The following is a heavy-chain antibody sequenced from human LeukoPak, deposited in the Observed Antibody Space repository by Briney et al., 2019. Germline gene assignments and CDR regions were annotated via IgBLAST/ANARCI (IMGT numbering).Heavy chain of an antibody. Sequence: SETLSLTCAVYGGSFSGYYWSWIRQPPGKGLEWIGEINHSGSTNYNPSLKSRVTISVDRSKNQFSLKLTSVTAADTAVYYCASSTYCGGDCGFDYWGQGTLVTVSS. CDR3: ASSTYCGGDCGFDY. J-gene: IGHJ4*02. V-gene: IGHV4-34*01. CDR1: GGSFSGYY. D-gene: IGHD2-21*02. CDR2: INHSGST.